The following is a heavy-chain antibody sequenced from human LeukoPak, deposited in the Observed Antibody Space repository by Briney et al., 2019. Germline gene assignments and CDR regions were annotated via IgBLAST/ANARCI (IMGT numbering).Heavy chain of an antibody. CDR2: IYTSGST. CDR1: GGSISSYY. Sequence: SETLSLTCTVSGGSISSYYWSWIRQPAGKGLEWIGRIYTSGSTNYNPSLKSRVTMSVDTSKNQFSLKLSSVTAADTAVYYCARQSPNYDSSGLTPWGQGTLVTVSS. CDR3: ARQSPNYDSSGLTP. J-gene: IGHJ5*02. D-gene: IGHD3-22*01. V-gene: IGHV4-4*07.